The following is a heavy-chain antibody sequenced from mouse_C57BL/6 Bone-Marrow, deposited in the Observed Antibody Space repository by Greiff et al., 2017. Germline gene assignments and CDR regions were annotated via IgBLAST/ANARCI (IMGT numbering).Heavy chain of an antibody. V-gene: IGHV14-4*01. CDR1: GFNIKDDY. J-gene: IGHJ3*01. CDR3: TSIAY. CDR2: IDPENGDT. Sequence: EVQLQQSGAELVRPGASVKLSCTASGFNIKDDYMHWVKQTPEQGLEWIGWIDPENGDTEYASKFQGKATITVDTSSHTAYLQLSSLPSEDTAVYNCTSIAYWGQGTLVTVSA.